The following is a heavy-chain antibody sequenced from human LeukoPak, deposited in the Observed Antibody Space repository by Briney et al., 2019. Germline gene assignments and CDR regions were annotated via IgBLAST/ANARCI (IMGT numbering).Heavy chain of an antibody. J-gene: IGHJ4*02. CDR1: GFNVSSNY. V-gene: IGHV3-53*01. D-gene: IGHD1-26*01. CDR3: ARSGSYVDY. CDR2: IYSGGST. Sequence: GGSLTLSCAPSGFNVSSNYMRWVRHAPGKGLEWVSVIYSGGSTYYADAVKGRFTISRDNSKNTLYLQMKSLRAEDTAIYYCARSGSYVDYWGQGTLVTVSS.